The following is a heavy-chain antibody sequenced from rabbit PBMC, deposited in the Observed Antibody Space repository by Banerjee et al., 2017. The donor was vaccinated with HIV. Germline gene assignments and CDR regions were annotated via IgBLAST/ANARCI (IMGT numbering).Heavy chain of an antibody. V-gene: IGHV1S40*01. CDR3: ARDLPEIVGWNFGF. CDR1: GFSFNSGYD. D-gene: IGHD1-1*01. Sequence: QSLEESGGGLVKPGASLTLTCKASGFSFNSGYDMCWVRQAPGKGLEWIACSYAGSSGNTYSAIWAKGRFTISKTSSTTVTLQMTSLTAADTATYFCARDLPEIVGWNFGFWGPGTLVTVS. J-gene: IGHJ3*01. CDR2: SYAGSSGNT.